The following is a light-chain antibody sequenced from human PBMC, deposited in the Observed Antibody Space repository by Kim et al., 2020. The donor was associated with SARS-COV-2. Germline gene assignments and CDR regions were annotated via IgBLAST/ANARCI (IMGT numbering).Light chain of an antibody. CDR3: QQYSDWLPYT. J-gene: IGKJ2*01. V-gene: IGKV3-15*01. Sequence: VSPGERVTLSCRASRSVGSKVAWYQQKPGQAPRLLIYGVSTRVTDLPARFSGSGSGTEFTLTISSLQSEDFAVYYCQQYSDWLPYTFGRGTKLEI. CDR2: GVS. CDR1: RSVGSK.